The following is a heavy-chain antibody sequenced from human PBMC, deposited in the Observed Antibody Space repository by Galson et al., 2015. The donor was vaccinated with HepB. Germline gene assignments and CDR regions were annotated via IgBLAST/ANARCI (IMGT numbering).Heavy chain of an antibody. Sequence: ETLSLTCTVSGGSISSSSYYWGWIRQPPGKGLEWIGSIYYSGSTYYNPSLKSRVTISVDTSKNQFSLKLSSVTAADTAVYYCARHLNQVDTAMAFDYWGQGTLVTVSS. D-gene: IGHD5-18*01. V-gene: IGHV4-39*01. CDR2: IYYSGST. J-gene: IGHJ4*02. CDR1: GGSISSSSYY. CDR3: ARHLNQVDTAMAFDY.